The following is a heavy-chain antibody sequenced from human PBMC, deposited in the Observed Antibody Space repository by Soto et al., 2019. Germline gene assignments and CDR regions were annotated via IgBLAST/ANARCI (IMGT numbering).Heavy chain of an antibody. CDR1: GYTFTTYA. CDR2: INAGNGAT. CDR3: ARGGGIVVETAPYDH. J-gene: IGHJ4*02. V-gene: IGHV1-3*01. D-gene: IGHD2-21*02. Sequence: GASVKVSCKASGYTFTTYAMHWVRQAPGQRLEWMGWINAGNGATKYSQNFQDRLTITRDPSANTAFMELSSLRSEDTAVYYCARGGGIVVETAPYDHWGQGTLVTVSS.